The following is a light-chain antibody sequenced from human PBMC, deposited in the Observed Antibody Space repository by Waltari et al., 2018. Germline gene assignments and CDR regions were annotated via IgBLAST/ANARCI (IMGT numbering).Light chain of an antibody. CDR3: QQRSKWPPT. Sequence: EIVLTQSPATLSLSPGERATLSCRTSQIVGKFLAWYQQKPGRAPRLLISDASNRATGIPARFSGSGSGTDFTLTSTSLEPEDFASYFCQQRSKWPPTFGQGTKVEIK. V-gene: IGKV3-11*01. J-gene: IGKJ1*01. CDR2: DAS. CDR1: QIVGKF.